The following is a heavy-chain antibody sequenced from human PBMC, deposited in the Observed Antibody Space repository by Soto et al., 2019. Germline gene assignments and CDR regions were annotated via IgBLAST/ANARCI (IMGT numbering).Heavy chain of an antibody. CDR2: ISAYNGNT. CDR1: GYTFTSYG. V-gene: IGHV1-18*01. J-gene: IGHJ3*02. Sequence: ASVKVSCKASGYTFTSYGISWVRQAPGQGLEWMGWISAYNGNTNYAQKLQGRVTMTTDTSTSTAYMELRSLRSDDTAVYYCARSMYPIVLMVYPPTPDDAFDIWGQGTMVTVSS. CDR3: ARSMYPIVLMVYPPTPDDAFDI. D-gene: IGHD2-8*01.